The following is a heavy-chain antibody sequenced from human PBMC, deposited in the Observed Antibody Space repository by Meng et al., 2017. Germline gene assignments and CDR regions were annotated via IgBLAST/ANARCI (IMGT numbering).Heavy chain of an antibody. Sequence: QEQLQESGPGLVKPSETMALPCTVSGGSISSYYWSWIRQPPGKGLEWIGYIYYSGSTNYNPSLKSRVTISVDTSKNQFSLKLSSVTAADTAVYYCARDRGYCSGGSCYSGFDYWGQGTLVTASS. J-gene: IGHJ4*02. D-gene: IGHD2-15*01. V-gene: IGHV4-59*01. CDR1: GGSISSYY. CDR3: ARDRGYCSGGSCYSGFDY. CDR2: IYYSGST.